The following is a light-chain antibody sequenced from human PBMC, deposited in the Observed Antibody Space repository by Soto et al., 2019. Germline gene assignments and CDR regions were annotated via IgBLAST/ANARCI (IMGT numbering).Light chain of an antibody. CDR3: QQYGSSGT. CDR1: QSVSNNY. V-gene: IGKV3-20*01. Sequence: EIVLTQSPGTLSLSPGERATLSCRASQSVSNNYLAWYQQKPGQAPRPLIYGASNRATGIPDRFSGSGSGTDFTLTISRLAPEDFAVYYCQQYGSSGTFGQGTKVDIK. J-gene: IGKJ1*01. CDR2: GAS.